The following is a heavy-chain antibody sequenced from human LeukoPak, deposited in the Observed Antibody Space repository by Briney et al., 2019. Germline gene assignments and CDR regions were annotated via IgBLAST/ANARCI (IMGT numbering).Heavy chain of an antibody. Sequence: SVKVSCKASGGTFSSYAISWVRQAPGQGLEWMGGIIPIFGTANYAQKFQGRVTITTDESTSTAYMELSSLRSEDTAVYYCVSPYSSSTTFDYWGQGTLVTVSS. CDR2: IIPIFGTA. CDR1: GGTFSSYA. V-gene: IGHV1-69*05. D-gene: IGHD6-6*01. J-gene: IGHJ4*02. CDR3: VSPYSSSTTFDY.